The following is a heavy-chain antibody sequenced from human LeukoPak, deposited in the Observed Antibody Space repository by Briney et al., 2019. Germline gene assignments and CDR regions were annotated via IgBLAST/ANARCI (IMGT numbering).Heavy chain of an antibody. CDR3: AGRSWGVYYFDY. J-gene: IGHJ4*02. V-gene: IGHV4-4*09. D-gene: IGHD3-10*01. Sequence: SETLSLTCTVSGGSISSYYWSWIRQPPGKGLEWIGYIYTSGSTNYNPSLKSRVTISVDTSKNQFSLKLSSVTAADTAVYYCAGRSWGVYYFDYWGQGTLVTVSS. CDR1: GGSISSYY. CDR2: IYTSGST.